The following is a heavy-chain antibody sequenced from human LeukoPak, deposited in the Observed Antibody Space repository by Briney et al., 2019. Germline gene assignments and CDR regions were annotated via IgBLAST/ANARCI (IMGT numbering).Heavy chain of an antibody. J-gene: IGHJ4*02. CDR3: ARREIYDFWSGVDY. CDR2: IIPIFGTA. V-gene: IGHV1-69*05. CDR1: GGTFSSYA. Sequence: SVKVSCKASGGTFSSYAISWVRQAPGQGLEWMGGIIPIFGTANYAQKFQGRVTITTDESASTAYMELRSLRSDDTAVYYCARREIYDFWSGVDYWGQGTLVTVSS. D-gene: IGHD3-3*01.